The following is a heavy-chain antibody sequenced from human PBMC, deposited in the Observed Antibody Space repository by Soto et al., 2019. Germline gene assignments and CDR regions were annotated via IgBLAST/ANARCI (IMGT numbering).Heavy chain of an antibody. CDR1: GFTFSSHA. Sequence: EVQLLESGGGLVQPEGSLRLSCAASGFTFSSHAMSWVRQAPGKGLEWVSAISYSGTTTYYAESVKGRFNISRDNSKNTLYLKMNSLIVEDTAIYHCAKGLALCREVKLYPDFDYWGQGTLVTVSS. D-gene: IGHD2-2*01. CDR2: ISYSGTTT. CDR3: AKGLALCREVKLYPDFDY. J-gene: IGHJ4*02. V-gene: IGHV3-23*01.